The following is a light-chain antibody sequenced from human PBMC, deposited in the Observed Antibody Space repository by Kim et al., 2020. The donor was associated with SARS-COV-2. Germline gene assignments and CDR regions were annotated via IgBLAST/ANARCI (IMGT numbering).Light chain of an antibody. CDR1: SLRSYY. CDR3: NSRDSSGNHQV. Sequence: SSELTQDPAVSVALGQTVRITCQGVSLRSYYASWYQQKPGQAPVLVIYGKNNRPSGIPDRFSGSSSGNTASLTITGAQAEDEADYYCNSRDSSGNHQVFGTGTKVTVL. V-gene: IGLV3-19*01. CDR2: GKN. J-gene: IGLJ1*01.